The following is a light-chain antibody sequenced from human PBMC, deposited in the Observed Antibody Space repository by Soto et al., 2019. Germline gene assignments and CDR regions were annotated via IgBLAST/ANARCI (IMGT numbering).Light chain of an antibody. CDR1: QSVTSN. CDR3: QQYNTWPPGT. V-gene: IGKV3-15*01. J-gene: IGKJ1*01. Sequence: EIVMTQSPATLSVSPGERATLSCRASQSVTSNLAWYQQKPGQAPRLLIYGASTRATGIPARFSGSGSGTEVTLSISRLQSEDFAVYYCQQYNTWPPGTFGQGTKVEIK. CDR2: GAS.